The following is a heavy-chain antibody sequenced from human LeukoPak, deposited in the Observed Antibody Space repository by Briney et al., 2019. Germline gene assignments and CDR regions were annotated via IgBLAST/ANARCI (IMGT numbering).Heavy chain of an antibody. J-gene: IGHJ4*02. CDR2: ISSSSSYI. CDR3: ARGEGVIVREFGY. CDR1: GFTFSSYS. D-gene: IGHD3-16*02. V-gene: IGHV3-21*01. Sequence: PGGSLRLSCAASGFTFSSYSMNWVRQAPGKGLEWVSSISSSSSYIYYADSVKGRFTISRDNAKNSLYLQMNSLRAEDTAVYYCARGEGVIVREFGYWGQGTLVTVSS.